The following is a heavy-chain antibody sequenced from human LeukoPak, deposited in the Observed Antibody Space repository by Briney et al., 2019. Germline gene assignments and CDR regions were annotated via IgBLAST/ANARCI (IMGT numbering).Heavy chain of an antibody. CDR3: AKGGGAWAFDI. Sequence: GGSLRLSCAASGFTFSSYAMSWVRQAPGKGLEWVSALSHSGGATYYADSVKGRFTISRDNSKNTLYLQVNSLRAEDTAIYYCAKGGGAWAFDIWGQGTMVTVSS. V-gene: IGHV3-23*01. CDR1: GFTFSSYA. D-gene: IGHD4/OR15-4a*01. CDR2: LSHSGGAT. J-gene: IGHJ3*02.